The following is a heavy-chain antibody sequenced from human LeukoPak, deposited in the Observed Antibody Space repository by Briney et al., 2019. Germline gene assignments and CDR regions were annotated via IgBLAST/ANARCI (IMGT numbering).Heavy chain of an antibody. J-gene: IGHJ4*02. CDR2: FDPEDGET. CDR3: ATGIYYYGSGSYSYYFDY. D-gene: IGHD3-10*01. Sequence: ASVKVSCKVSGYTLTELSMHWVRQAPGKGLEWMGGFDPEDGETIYALKFQGRVTMTEDTSTDTAYMELSSLRSEDTAVYYCATGIYYYGSGSYSYYFDYWGQGTLVTVSS. V-gene: IGHV1-24*01. CDR1: GYTLTELS.